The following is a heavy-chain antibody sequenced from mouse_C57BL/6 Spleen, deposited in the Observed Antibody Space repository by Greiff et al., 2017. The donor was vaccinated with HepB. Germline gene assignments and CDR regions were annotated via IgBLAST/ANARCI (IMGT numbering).Heavy chain of an antibody. V-gene: IGHV3-6*01. CDR1: GYSITSGYY. D-gene: IGHD1-1*01. Sequence: EVQLQQSGPGLVKPSQSLSLTCSVTGYSITSGYYWNWIRQFPGNKLEWMGYISYDGSNNYNPSLKNRISITRDTSKNQFFLKLNSVTTEDTATYYCARRGTTVMRDYWGQGTTLTVSS. CDR3: ARRGTTVMRDY. J-gene: IGHJ2*01. CDR2: ISYDGSN.